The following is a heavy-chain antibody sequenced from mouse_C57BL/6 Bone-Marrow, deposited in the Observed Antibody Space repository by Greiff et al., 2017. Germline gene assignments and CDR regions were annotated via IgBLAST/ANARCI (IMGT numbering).Heavy chain of an antibody. D-gene: IGHD1-1*01. J-gene: IGHJ3*01. V-gene: IGHV1-4*01. CDR2: INPSSGYT. CDR3: ARGDYYGSVFAY. CDR1: GYTFTSYT. Sequence: QVQLKQSGAELARPGASVKMSCKASGYTFTSYTMHWVKQRPGQGLEWIGYINPSSGYTKYNQKFKDKATLTADKSSSTAYMQLSSLTSEDSAVYYCARGDYYGSVFAYWGQGTLGTVSA.